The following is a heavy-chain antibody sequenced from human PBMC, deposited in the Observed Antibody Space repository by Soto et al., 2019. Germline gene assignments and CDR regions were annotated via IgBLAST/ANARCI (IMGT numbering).Heavy chain of an antibody. Sequence: GESLKISCKGSGYSFSTYWINWVRQVPGKGLEWMGRIDPSDSFTNYSPSFQGHVTISVDKSIGTAYLQWSSLKASDTAMYYCARRGKTFHHDSSGNTYYYGMDVWGQGTTVTVSS. CDR2: IDPSDSFT. D-gene: IGHD3-22*01. CDR1: GYSFSTYW. V-gene: IGHV5-10-1*01. CDR3: ARRGKTFHHDSSGNTYYYGMDV. J-gene: IGHJ6*02.